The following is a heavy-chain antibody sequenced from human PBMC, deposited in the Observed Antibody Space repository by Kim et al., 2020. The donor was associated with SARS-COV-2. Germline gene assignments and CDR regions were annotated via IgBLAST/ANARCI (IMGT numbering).Heavy chain of an antibody. Sequence: GGSLRLSCAASGFTFSSYGMHWVRQAPGKGLEWVAVISYDGSNKYYADSVKGRFTISRDNSKNTLYLQMSSLRAEDTAIYYCAKGRTAVAGTPMNYWGQG. D-gene: IGHD6-19*01. V-gene: IGHV3-30*18. CDR3: AKGRTAVAGTPMNY. J-gene: IGHJ4*02. CDR2: ISYDGSNK. CDR1: GFTFSSYG.